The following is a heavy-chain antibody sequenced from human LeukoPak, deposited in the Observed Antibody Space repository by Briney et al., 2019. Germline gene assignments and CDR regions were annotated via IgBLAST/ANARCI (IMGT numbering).Heavy chain of an antibody. J-gene: IGHJ4*02. CDR1: GGSFSGYY. D-gene: IGHD2-15*01. V-gene: IGHV4-34*01. CDR2: INHSGST. Sequence: TTSETLSLTCAVYGGSFSGYYWSWIRQPPGKGLEWIGEINHSGSTNYNPSLKSRVTISVDTSKNQFSLKLSSVTAADTAVYYCARDKPRTYCSGGSCYPPGFDYWGQGTLVTVSS. CDR3: ARDKPRTYCSGGSCYPPGFDY.